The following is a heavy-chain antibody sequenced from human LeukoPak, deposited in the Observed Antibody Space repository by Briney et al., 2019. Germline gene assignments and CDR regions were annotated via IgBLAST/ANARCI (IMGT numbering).Heavy chain of an antibody. CDR1: GYTFTSYA. V-gene: IGHV1-3*01. CDR3: ARDQGLLWFGELLAIYGMDV. Sequence: ASVKVSCKASGYTFTSYAMHWVRQAPGQRLEWMGWINAGNGNTKYSQKFQGRVTITRDTSASTAYMELGSLRSEDTAVYYCARDQGLLWFGELLAIYGMDVWGQGTTVTVSS. J-gene: IGHJ6*02. D-gene: IGHD3-10*01. CDR2: INAGNGNT.